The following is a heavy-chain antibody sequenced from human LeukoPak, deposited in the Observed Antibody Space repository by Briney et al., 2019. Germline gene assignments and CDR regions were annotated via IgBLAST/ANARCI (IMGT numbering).Heavy chain of an antibody. CDR2: LSGSGDST. V-gene: IGHV3-23*01. CDR3: AKSQGGSYAFDY. CDR1: GFTFSSYA. D-gene: IGHD3-16*01. J-gene: IGHJ4*02. Sequence: GGSLRLSCAASGFTFSSYAMSWVRQAPGKGLEGVSTLSGSGDSTYYANSVKGRLTISRDNSKNTLYLQMNSLRAEDTAIYYCAKSQGGSYAFDYWGQGTLVTVSS.